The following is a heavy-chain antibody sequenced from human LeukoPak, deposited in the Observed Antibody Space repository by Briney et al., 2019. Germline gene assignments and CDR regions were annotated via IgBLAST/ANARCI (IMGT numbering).Heavy chain of an antibody. V-gene: IGHV4-34*01. CDR3: ARGYSSGWYVGYYYGMDV. Sequence: SETLSLTCAVYGGSFSGYYWSWIRQPPGKRLEWIGEINHSGSTNYNPSLKSRVTISVDTSKNQFSLKLSSVTAADTAVYYCARGYSSGWYVGYYYGMDVWGQGTTVTVSS. D-gene: IGHD6-19*01. CDR2: INHSGST. CDR1: GGSFSGYY. J-gene: IGHJ6*02.